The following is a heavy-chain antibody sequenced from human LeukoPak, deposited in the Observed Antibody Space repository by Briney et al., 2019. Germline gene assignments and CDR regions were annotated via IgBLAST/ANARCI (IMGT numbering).Heavy chain of an antibody. Sequence: GASVKVSCKASGYTLTSYYMHWVRQAPGQGLDWMGIINPTVGDTIYAQKFQGRVTMTRDMSTSTVYMELGSLRSDDTAVYYCARYGFSSGWQGGWHAFDIWGQGTMVTVSS. CDR2: INPTVGDT. J-gene: IGHJ3*02. V-gene: IGHV1-46*01. D-gene: IGHD6-25*01. CDR3: ARYGFSSGWQGGWHAFDI. CDR1: GYTLTSYY.